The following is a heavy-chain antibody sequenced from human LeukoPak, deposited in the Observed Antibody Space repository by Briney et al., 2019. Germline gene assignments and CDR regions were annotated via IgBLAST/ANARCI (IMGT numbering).Heavy chain of an antibody. D-gene: IGHD5-18*01. Sequence: ASVKVSCKASGYTFTGHYIHWVRQAPGQGLEWMGWINPNSGATNYAQKFQGRVTLTRDTSSSTAYMEQSSLRYGDTAVYYCARASGYSYGRPIDYWGQGTLVTVSS. V-gene: IGHV1-2*02. CDR2: INPNSGAT. J-gene: IGHJ4*02. CDR1: GYTFTGHY. CDR3: ARASGYSYGRPIDY.